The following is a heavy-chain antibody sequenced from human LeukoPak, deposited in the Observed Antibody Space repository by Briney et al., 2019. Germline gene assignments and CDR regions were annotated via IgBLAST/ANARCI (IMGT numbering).Heavy chain of an antibody. CDR3: ASWGRYSYGPGY. V-gene: IGHV3-30-3*01. J-gene: IGHJ4*02. CDR1: GFTFSSYA. D-gene: IGHD5-18*01. Sequence: GGSLRLSCAASGFTFSSYAMHWVRQAPGKGLEWVAVISYDGSNKYYADSVKGRFTISRDNSKNTLYLQMNSLRAEDTAVYYCASWGRYSYGPGYWGQGTLVTVSS. CDR2: ISYDGSNK.